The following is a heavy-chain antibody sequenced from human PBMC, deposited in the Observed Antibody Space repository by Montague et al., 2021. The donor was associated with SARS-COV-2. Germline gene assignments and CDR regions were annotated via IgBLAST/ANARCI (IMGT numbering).Heavy chain of an antibody. J-gene: IGHJ2*01. V-gene: IGHV4-59*01. D-gene: IGHD2-2*01. CDR2: IYYSGST. Sequence: SETLSLTCTVSGGSTSSYYRSWIRQPLGKGLEWIGCIYYSGSTNYNPSLKSRVTISVDTSKTQFSLKLNSVTAADTAVYYCARTIVVVSAASGYFDLWGRGTLVTVS. CDR1: GGSTSSYY. CDR3: ARTIVVVSAASGYFDL.